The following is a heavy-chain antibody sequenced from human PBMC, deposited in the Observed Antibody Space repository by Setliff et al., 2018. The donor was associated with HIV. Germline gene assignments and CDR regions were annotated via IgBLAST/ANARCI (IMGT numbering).Heavy chain of an antibody. V-gene: IGHV4-4*02. J-gene: IGHJ4*02. CDR1: GYSISSSNW. D-gene: IGHD3-3*01. CDR2: INHNGGT. CDR3: ARGSYRGSGFFVRYFDF. Sequence: SETLSLTCAVSGYSISSSNWWAWLRQPTGKGLEWIGEINHNGGTNYNPSLKSRVTISVDRSKNQFFLKLTSVTAADTAVYYCARGSYRGSGFFVRYFDFWGQGSLVTVSS.